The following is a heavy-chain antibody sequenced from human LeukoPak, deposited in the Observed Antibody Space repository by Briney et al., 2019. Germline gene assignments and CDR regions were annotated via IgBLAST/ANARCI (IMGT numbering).Heavy chain of an antibody. J-gene: IGHJ4*02. Sequence: GGSLRLSCAASGFTFSSYWMSWVRQAPGKGLEWVANIKQDGSEKYYVDSVKGRFTISRDNAKNSLYLQMNSLRAEDTAVYYCAKEGAYVNTQGFDYWGQGTLVTVSS. CDR3: AKEGAYVNTQGFDY. CDR2: IKQDGSEK. V-gene: IGHV3-7*03. CDR1: GFTFSSYW. D-gene: IGHD1-26*01.